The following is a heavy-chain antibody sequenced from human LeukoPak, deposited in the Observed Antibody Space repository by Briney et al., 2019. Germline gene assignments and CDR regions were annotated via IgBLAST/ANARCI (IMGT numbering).Heavy chain of an antibody. CDR2: IYDSGST. CDR1: GGSIRSSYYY. J-gene: IGHJ5*02. V-gene: IGHV4-39*07. CDR3: ARRGRYSSGWGEYNWFDP. Sequence: PSETLSLTCTVSGGSIRSSYYYWGWIRQPPGKGLEWIVSIYDSGSTYYNPSLKSRVTISVDTSKNQFSLKLSSVTAADTAVYYCARRGRYSSGWGEYNWFDPWGQGALVTVSS. D-gene: IGHD6-19*01.